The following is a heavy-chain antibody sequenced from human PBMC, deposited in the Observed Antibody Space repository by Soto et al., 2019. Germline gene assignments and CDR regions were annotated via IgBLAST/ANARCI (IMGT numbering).Heavy chain of an antibody. CDR3: ARENYDILTGSQDYYYGMDV. Sequence: GGTLCLTCAASGYSISSDGFHWFLQAPGKGLVWVSRINSDGSSTSYADSVKGRFTISRGNAKNTLYLQMNSLRAEDTAVYYCARENYDILTGSQDYYYGMDVWGQGTTVTVSS. CDR1: GYSISSDG. V-gene: IGHV3-74*01. D-gene: IGHD3-9*01. J-gene: IGHJ6*02. CDR2: INSDGSST.